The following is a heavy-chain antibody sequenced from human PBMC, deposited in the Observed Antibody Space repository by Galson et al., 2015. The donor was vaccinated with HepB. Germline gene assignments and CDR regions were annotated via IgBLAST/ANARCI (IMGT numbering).Heavy chain of an antibody. CDR1: GFTFSNAW. CDR2: IKSKTDGGTT. Sequence: SLRLSCAASGFTFSNAWMSWVRQAPGKGLEWVGRIKSKTDGGTTDYAAPVKGRFTISRDDSKNTLYLQMNSLRAEDTAVYYCARDRGYDFWSGYYYYYYYMDVWGKGTTVTVSS. D-gene: IGHD3-3*01. CDR3: ARDRGYDFWSGYYYYYYYMDV. J-gene: IGHJ6*03. V-gene: IGHV3-15*05.